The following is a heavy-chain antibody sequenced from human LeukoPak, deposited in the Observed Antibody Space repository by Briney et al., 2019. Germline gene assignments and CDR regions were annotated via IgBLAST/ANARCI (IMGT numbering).Heavy chain of an antibody. CDR1: GFTFSSYT. CDR3: ARDLTFGGGVIDY. J-gene: IGHJ4*02. D-gene: IGHD3-16*01. Sequence: GGSLRLSCAASGFTFSSYTMHWVRQAPGKGLEWVAVIWYDGSNKYYADSVKGRFTISRDNSKNTLYLQMNSLRAEDTAVYYCARDLTFGGGVIDYWGQGTLVTVSS. CDR2: IWYDGSNK. V-gene: IGHV3-33*08.